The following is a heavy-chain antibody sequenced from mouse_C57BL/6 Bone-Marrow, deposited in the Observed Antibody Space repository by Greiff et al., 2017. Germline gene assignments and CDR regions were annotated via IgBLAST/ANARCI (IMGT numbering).Heavy chain of an antibody. CDR3: ARGYFYY. V-gene: IGHV14-3*01. Sequence: VQLQPSLAELVRPGASVKLSCTASGFNIQNTYMHWVKQRPEQGLAWIGRIDPAYGNAKYAPKFQGKATITADTSSNTAYLQLSSLTSEDTAIYYCARGYFYYWGQGTTLTVSA. CDR1: GFNIQNTY. J-gene: IGHJ2*01. CDR2: IDPAYGNA.